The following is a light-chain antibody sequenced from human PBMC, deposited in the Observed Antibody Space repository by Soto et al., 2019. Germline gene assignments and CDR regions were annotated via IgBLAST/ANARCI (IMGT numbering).Light chain of an antibody. Sequence: EIVMTKSPATLSVSPGERATLSCRASQSVSSNLAWYQQKPGQAPRLLIYGASTRATGIPARFSGSGSGTEFTLTISSLQSEDFAVYYCQQYNNWPPLFTFGPGTKGDIK. CDR2: GAS. J-gene: IGKJ3*01. V-gene: IGKV3-15*01. CDR1: QSVSSN. CDR3: QQYNNWPPLFT.